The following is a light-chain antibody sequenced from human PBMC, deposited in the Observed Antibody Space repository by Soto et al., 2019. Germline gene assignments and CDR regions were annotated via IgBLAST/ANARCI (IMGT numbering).Light chain of an antibody. CDR2: KES. CDR3: QQYNSRMYT. J-gene: IGKJ2*01. CDR1: QSISSW. Sequence: DIQMTQSPSTLSASVGDRVTITCRASQSISSWLAWYQQKPGKAPKLLIYKESSLESGVPSRFSGSGSGTEFTLTISSLQPDDFATYYCQQYNSRMYTFGQGTKLEIK. V-gene: IGKV1-5*03.